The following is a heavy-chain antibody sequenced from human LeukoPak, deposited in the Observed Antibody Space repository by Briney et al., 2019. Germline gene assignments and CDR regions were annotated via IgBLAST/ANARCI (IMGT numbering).Heavy chain of an antibody. Sequence: ASVKVSCKASGGTFSSYTISWVRQAPGQGLEWMGRIIPILGIANYAQKFQGRVTITADKSTSTAHMELSSLRSEDTAVYYCASGLQLWLLHYYYGMDVWGQGTTVTVSS. J-gene: IGHJ6*02. V-gene: IGHV1-69*02. CDR3: ASGLQLWLLHYYYGMDV. D-gene: IGHD5-18*01. CDR2: IIPILGIA. CDR1: GGTFSSYT.